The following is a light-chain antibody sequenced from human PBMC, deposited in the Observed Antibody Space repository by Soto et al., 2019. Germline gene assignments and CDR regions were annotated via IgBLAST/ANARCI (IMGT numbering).Light chain of an antibody. CDR1: SSDVGGYNY. J-gene: IGLJ2*01. Sequence: QSVLTQPPSASGSPGQSVTISCTGTSSDVGGYNYLSWYQQHPGKAPKLMIYEVNKRPSGVPDRFSGSKSGNTASLTVSGLQAEDEADYYCSSYAGTNNRVVFGGGTKLTVL. CDR3: SSYAGTNNRVV. CDR2: EVN. V-gene: IGLV2-8*01.